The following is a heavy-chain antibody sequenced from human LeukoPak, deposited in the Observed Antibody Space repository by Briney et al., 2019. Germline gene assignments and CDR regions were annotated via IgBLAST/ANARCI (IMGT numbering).Heavy chain of an antibody. CDR1: GFTFSNYG. CDR3: AAGYYYGSGSYYYYGMDV. Sequence: GMSLRPSCAASGFTFSNYGIHWVRQAPGKGLEWVAVISYDGSNKHYADSVKGRFTISRDNSRNTLYLQMNSLRAEDTAVYYCAAGYYYGSGSYYYYGMDVWGQGTTVTVSS. D-gene: IGHD3-10*01. CDR2: ISYDGSNK. J-gene: IGHJ6*02. V-gene: IGHV3-30*03.